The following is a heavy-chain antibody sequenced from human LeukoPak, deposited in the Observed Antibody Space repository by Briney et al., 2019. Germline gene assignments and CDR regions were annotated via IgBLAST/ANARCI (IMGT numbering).Heavy chain of an antibody. J-gene: IGHJ6*03. V-gene: IGHV4-34*01. D-gene: IGHD6-13*01. CDR3: ARPTSGSSWSIGGYYYYMDV. CDR1: GGSFSGYY. Sequence: SETLSLTCAVYGGSFSGYYWSWIRQPPGKGLEWIGEINHSGSTNYNPSLKSRVTISVDTSKNQFSLKLSSVTAADTAVYYCARPTSGSSWSIGGYYYYMDVWGKGTTVTISS. CDR2: INHSGST.